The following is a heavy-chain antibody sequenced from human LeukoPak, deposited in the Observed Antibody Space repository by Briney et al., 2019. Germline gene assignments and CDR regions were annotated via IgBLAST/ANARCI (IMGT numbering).Heavy chain of an antibody. CDR1: GFTFSSYA. J-gene: IGHJ4*02. CDR2: ISGSGGST. D-gene: IGHD3-9*01. CDR3: ARHSYDILTGYSSPNHHHPDY. Sequence: GGSLRLSCAASGFTFSSYAMSWVRQAPGKGLEWVSAISGSGGSTYYADTVKGRFTISRDNSKNTLYLQMNSLRAEDTAVYYCARHSYDILTGYSSPNHHHPDYWGQGTLVTVSS. V-gene: IGHV3-23*01.